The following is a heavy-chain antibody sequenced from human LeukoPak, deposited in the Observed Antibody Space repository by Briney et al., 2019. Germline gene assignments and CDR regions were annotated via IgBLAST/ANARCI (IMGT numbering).Heavy chain of an antibody. CDR1: GFTFNGYA. V-gene: IGHV3-23*01. CDR3: VKDGGYCSSTSCYTVPAQH. D-gene: IGHD2-2*02. Sequence: GGSLRLSCAASGFTFNGYAMSWVRQAPGKGLEWVSAISGSGGSTYYADSVKGRFTISRDNSKYTLYLQMNSLRAEDTAVYYCVKDGGYCSSTSCYTVPAQHWGQGTLVTVSS. CDR2: ISGSGGST. J-gene: IGHJ1*01.